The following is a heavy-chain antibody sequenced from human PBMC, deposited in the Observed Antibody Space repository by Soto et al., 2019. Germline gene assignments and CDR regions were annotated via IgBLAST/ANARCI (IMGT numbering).Heavy chain of an antibody. V-gene: IGHV3-23*01. D-gene: IGHD5-18*01. CDR1: GFTFRSYA. CDR2: ISDSDGST. CDR3: ARSRNTPFDY. Sequence: SLRLSCAASGFTFRSYAMSWVRQAPGKGLEWVSGISDSDGSTYYADSVEGRFTISRDDSKNTLYLQMNSLRAEDTAVFYCARSRNTPFDYWGQGTLVTVSS. J-gene: IGHJ4*02.